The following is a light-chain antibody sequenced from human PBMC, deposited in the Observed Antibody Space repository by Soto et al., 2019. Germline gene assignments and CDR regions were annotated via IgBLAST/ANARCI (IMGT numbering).Light chain of an antibody. V-gene: IGKV1-5*01. CDR3: QQYHGFPYT. CDR1: QSIRYW. CDR2: DAS. Sequence: DIQMTQSPSTLSASVGDRVTITCRASQSIRYWLAWHQQKPGKAPQVLIYDASTLQKGVPSRISGSGFGTEFTLNISSLQPDDVATYYCQQYHGFPYTFGQGTKVEIK. J-gene: IGKJ2*01.